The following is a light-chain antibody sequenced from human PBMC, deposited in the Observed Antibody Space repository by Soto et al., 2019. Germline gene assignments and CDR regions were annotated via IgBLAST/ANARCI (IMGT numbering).Light chain of an antibody. CDR1: QSVSSY. J-gene: IGKJ5*01. Sequence: VLTQSPSTVSLSPGERATLSCRASQSVSSYLAWYQQKPGQAPRLLIYDASNRATGIPARFSGSGSGTDFTLTISSLEPEDFAVYYCQQRSKWITFGQGTRLEIK. CDR2: DAS. CDR3: QQRSKWIT. V-gene: IGKV3-11*01.